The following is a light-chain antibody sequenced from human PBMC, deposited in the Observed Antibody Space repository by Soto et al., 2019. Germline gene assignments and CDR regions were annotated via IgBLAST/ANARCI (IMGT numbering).Light chain of an antibody. V-gene: IGKV1-5*01. CDR2: DAS. CDR1: QAINTW. J-gene: IGKJ1*01. CDR3: QHYDDYPT. Sequence: DIQMTQSPSTLSASVVDRVTITCRASQAINTWLAWHQQKPGKAPKLLIYDASILESGVPSRFSGSGSGTEFTLTISSLQPDDFATYYCQHYDDYPTFGQGTKVDIK.